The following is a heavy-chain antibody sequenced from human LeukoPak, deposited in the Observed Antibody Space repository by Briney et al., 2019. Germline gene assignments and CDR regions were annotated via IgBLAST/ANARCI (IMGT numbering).Heavy chain of an antibody. CDR3: ARRIQTIFGVVIRNYYYYGMDV. D-gene: IGHD3-3*01. CDR1: GYTFTSYD. J-gene: IGHJ6*02. V-gene: IGHV1-8*01. Sequence: ASVKVSCKASGYTFTSYDINWVRQATGQGLEWMGWMNPNSGNTGYAQKLQGRVTMTTDTSTSTAYMELRSLRSDDTAVYYCARRIQTIFGVVIRNYYYYGMDVWGQGTTVTVSS. CDR2: MNPNSGNT.